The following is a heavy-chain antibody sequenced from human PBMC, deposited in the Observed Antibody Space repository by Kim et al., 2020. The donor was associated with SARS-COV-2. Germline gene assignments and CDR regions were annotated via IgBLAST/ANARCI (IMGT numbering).Heavy chain of an antibody. V-gene: IGHV3-21*01. Sequence: GGSLRLSCAASGFTFSTYSMNWVRQAPGKGLEWVSSISSSSSYIYYADSVKGRFTISRDNAKNSLYLQMNSLRAEDTAVYYCARANQVELPKDSNGYYHEPYFDYWGQGTLVTVSS. D-gene: IGHD3-22*01. CDR1: GFTFSTYS. CDR2: ISSSSSYI. CDR3: ARANQVELPKDSNGYYHEPYFDY. J-gene: IGHJ4*02.